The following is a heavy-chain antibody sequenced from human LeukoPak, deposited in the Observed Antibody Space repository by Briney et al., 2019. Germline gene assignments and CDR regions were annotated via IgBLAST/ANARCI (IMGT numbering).Heavy chain of an antibody. CDR2: ISGSGVST. CDR1: GFTFTSYA. J-gene: IGHJ4*02. CDR3: AKDRGVGTTQYLFDY. Sequence: RGGSLRLSRAASGFTFTSYAMSWVRQVPGKGLEWVSVISGSGVSTYYADSVKGRFTISSDKSKSTIYLQMNTLRAEDTAVYYCAKDRGVGTTQYLFDYWGQGTLVTVSS. V-gene: IGHV3-23*01. D-gene: IGHD1-26*01.